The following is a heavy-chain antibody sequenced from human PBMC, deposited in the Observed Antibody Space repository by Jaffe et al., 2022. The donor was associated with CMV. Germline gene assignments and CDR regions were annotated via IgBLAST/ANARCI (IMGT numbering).Heavy chain of an antibody. D-gene: IGHD1-26*01. J-gene: IGHJ4*02. Sequence: EVQLVESGGGLVQPGGSLRLSCSASGFTFSSYAMHWVRQAPGKGLEYVSAISSNGGSTYYADSVKGRFTISRDNSKNTLYLQMSSLRAEDTAVYYCVKGRTVGVFDYWGQGTLVTVSS. CDR1: GFTFSSYA. CDR3: VKGRTVGVFDY. V-gene: IGHV3-64D*06. CDR2: ISSNGGST.